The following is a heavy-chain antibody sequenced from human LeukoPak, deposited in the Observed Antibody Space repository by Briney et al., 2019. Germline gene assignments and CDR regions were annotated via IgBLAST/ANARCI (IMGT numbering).Heavy chain of an antibody. D-gene: IGHD3-9*01. CDR2: INWNSGFI. J-gene: IGHJ6*02. CDR3: AKSLTGYYNSMDV. V-gene: IGHV3-9*01. Sequence: GGSLRLSCAASGFTFDDYAMHWVRQAPGKGLEWVSGINWNSGFIDYADSVKGRFTISRDNARNSLYLQMNSLRAEDTALYYCAKSLTGYYNSMDVWGQGTTVTLPS. CDR1: GFTFDDYA.